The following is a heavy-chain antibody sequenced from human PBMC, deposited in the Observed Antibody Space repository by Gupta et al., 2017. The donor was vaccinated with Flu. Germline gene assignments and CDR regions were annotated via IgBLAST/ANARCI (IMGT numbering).Heavy chain of an antibody. CDR3: TREPHSSGWTPYWYFDL. CDR2: IRSKAYGGTT. J-gene: IGHJ2*01. V-gene: IGHV3-49*04. CDR1: GFTFGDYA. Sequence: EVQLVESGGGLVQPGRSLRLSCTASGFTFGDYAMSWVRQAPGKGLEWVGFIRSKAYGGTTEYAASVKGRFTISRDDSKSIAYLQMNSLKTEDTAVYYCTREPHSSGWTPYWYFDLWGRGTLVTVSS. D-gene: IGHD6-19*01.